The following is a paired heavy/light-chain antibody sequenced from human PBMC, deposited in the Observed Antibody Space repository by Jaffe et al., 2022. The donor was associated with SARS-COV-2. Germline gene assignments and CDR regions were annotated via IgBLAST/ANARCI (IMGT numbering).Light chain of an antibody. CDR1: TGAVTSGYY. V-gene: IGLV7-43*01. Sequence: QTVVTQEPSLTVSPGGTVTLTCASSTGAVTSGYYPNWFQQKPGQAPRTLIYSTNNKHSWTPARFSGSLLGGKAALTLSGVQPEDEAEYYCLLYFGGAWVFGGGTKLTVL. CDR3: LLYFGGAWV. CDR2: STN. J-gene: IGLJ3*02.
Heavy chain of an antibody. V-gene: IGHV1-46*01. CDR3: ARAGWDLLPYFDY. CDR1: GYTFTNYY. J-gene: IGHJ4*02. D-gene: IGHD1-26*01. CDR2: INPRGGTT. Sequence: QVQLVQSGAEEKKSGASVKLSCKATGYTFTNYYIHWVRQAPGQGLEWMGIINPRGGTTDYAQNFQGRVTMTRDTSTSTVYMELSSLRSEDTAVYYCARAGWDLLPYFDYWGQGTLVTASS.